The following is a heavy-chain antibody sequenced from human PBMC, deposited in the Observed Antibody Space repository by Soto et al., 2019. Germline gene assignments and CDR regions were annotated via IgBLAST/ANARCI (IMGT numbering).Heavy chain of an antibody. J-gene: IGHJ4*02. CDR1: GGSISSSSYY. CDR2: IYYSGST. D-gene: IGHD3-10*01. CDR3: ARLQYYYGSGSEH. Sequence: SETLSLTCTVSGGSISSSSYYWGWIRQPPGKGLEWIGSIYYSGSTYYNPSLKSRVTISVDTSKNQFSLKLSSVTAADTAVYYCARLQYYYGSGSEHWGQGTLGTVS. V-gene: IGHV4-39*01.